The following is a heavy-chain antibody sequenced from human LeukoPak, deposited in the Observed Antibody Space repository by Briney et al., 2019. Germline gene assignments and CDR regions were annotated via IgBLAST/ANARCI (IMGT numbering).Heavy chain of an antibody. CDR1: GFTFSSYG. CDR3: ARDGSVGDTAMAVDY. V-gene: IGHV3-33*01. Sequence: GGSLRLSCAASGFTFSSYGMHWVRQAPGKGLEWVAVIWYDGSNKYYADSVKGRFTVSRDNSKNTLYLQMNSLRAEDTAVYYCARDGSVGDTAMAVDYWGQGTLVTVSS. CDR2: IWYDGSNK. D-gene: IGHD5-18*01. J-gene: IGHJ4*02.